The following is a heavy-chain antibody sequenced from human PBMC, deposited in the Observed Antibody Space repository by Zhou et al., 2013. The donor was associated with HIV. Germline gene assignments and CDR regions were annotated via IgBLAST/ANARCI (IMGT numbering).Heavy chain of an antibody. CDR3: ARLRGQGLLDF. D-gene: IGHD6-19*01. Sequence: QVQLQESGPGLVKPSETLSLTCAVSGGSISYQSWSWIRQPAGKGLEWIGRINISGSTNYNPSLKSRITMSLDTSKNQFSLNLSSMTAADTAVYYCARLRGQGLLDFWGQGTLVTVSS. CDR2: INISGST. J-gene: IGHJ4*02. V-gene: IGHV4-4*07. CDR1: GGSISYQS.